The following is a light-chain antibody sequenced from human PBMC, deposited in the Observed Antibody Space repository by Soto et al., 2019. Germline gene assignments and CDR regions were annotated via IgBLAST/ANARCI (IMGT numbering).Light chain of an antibody. Sequence: QSALTQPASVSGSPGQSITISCTGTSSDVGSYNLVSWYQQHPGKAPKLMIYEVSKRPSGVFNRFSGSKSGNTASLTISGLQAEDEADYYCCSYAGSFSYVFGTGTKVTVL. J-gene: IGLJ1*01. V-gene: IGLV2-23*02. CDR1: SSDVGSYNL. CDR2: EVS. CDR3: CSYAGSFSYV.